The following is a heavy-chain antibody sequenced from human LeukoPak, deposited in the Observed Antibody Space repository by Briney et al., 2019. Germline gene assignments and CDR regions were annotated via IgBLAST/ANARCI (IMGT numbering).Heavy chain of an antibody. CDR3: ARRGEGYYYYMDV. D-gene: IGHD3-16*01. Sequence: GESLKISCKCSGHSLTNYWIGWVRQVPGKGLEWMGIIYPGDSDTRYSPSFQGQVTISADKSISTAYLQWSSLKASDTAMYYCARRGEGYYYYMDVWGKGTTVTVSS. CDR1: GHSLTNYW. J-gene: IGHJ6*03. CDR2: IYPGDSDT. V-gene: IGHV5-51*01.